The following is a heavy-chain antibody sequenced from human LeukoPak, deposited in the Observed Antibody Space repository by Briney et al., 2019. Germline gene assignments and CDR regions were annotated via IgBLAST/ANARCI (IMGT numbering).Heavy chain of an antibody. D-gene: IGHD6-13*01. CDR3: ARTPGYRSSWAVDFDY. V-gene: IGHV5-51*01. J-gene: IGHJ4*02. CDR2: IYPGDSDT. Sequence: GESLKISCKASGYSFTSYWSGWVRQMPGKGLEWMGIIYPGDSDTRYSPFFQGQVTISADKSISTAYLQWSSLKASDNAMYYCARTPGYRSSWAVDFDYWGQGTLVTVSS. CDR1: GYSFTSYW.